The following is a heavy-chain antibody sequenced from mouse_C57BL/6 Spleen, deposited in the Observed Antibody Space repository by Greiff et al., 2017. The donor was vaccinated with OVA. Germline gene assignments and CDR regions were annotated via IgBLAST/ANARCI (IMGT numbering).Heavy chain of an antibody. D-gene: IGHD1-1*01. Sequence: QVQLKQSGAELVKPGASVKISCKASGYAFSSYWMNWVKQRPGKGLEWIGQIYPGDGDTNYNGKFKGKATLTADKSSSTAYMQLSSLTSEDSAVYFCARYGTTVPYYFDYWGQGTTLTVSS. CDR2: IYPGDGDT. J-gene: IGHJ2*01. CDR1: GYAFSSYW. V-gene: IGHV1-80*01. CDR3: ARYGTTVPYYFDY.